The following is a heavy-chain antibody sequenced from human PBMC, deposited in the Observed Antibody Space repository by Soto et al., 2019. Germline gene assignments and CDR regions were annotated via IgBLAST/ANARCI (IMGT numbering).Heavy chain of an antibody. J-gene: IGHJ2*01. CDR2: IYSGGST. V-gene: IGHV3-66*01. CDR3: ARADCSGGSCLAGYFDL. D-gene: IGHD2-15*01. Sequence: EVQLVESGGGLVQPGGSLRLSCAASGFTVSSNSMSWVRQAPGKGLEWVSVIYSGGSTYYADSVKGRFTISRDNSKNTLYLQMNSLRAEDTAVYYCARADCSGGSCLAGYFDLWGRGTLVTVSS. CDR1: GFTVSSNS.